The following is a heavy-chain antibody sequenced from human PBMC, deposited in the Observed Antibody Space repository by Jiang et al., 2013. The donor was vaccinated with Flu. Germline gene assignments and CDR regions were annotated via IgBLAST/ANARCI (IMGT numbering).Heavy chain of an antibody. CDR2: ISAYNGNT. CDR3: ARDLPGTTLGVEVSGYYYGMDV. V-gene: IGHV1-18*01. D-gene: IGHD1-7*01. J-gene: IGHJ6*02. CDR1: GYTFTSYG. Sequence: GAEVKKPGASVKVSCKASGYTFTSYGISWVRQAPGQGLEWMGWISAYNGNTNYAQKLQGRVTMTTDTSTSTAYMELRSLRSDDTAVYYCARDLPGTTLGVEVSGYYYGMDVWGQGTTVTVSS.